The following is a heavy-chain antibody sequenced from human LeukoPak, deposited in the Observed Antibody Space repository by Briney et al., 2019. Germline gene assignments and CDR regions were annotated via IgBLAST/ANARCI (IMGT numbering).Heavy chain of an antibody. Sequence: SQTLSLTCTVSGGSISSGGYYWSWIRQHPGKGLEWIGHIYYSGSTYYNPSLKSRVTISVDTSKNQFSLKLSSVTAADTAVYYCARAGVATIPFDPWGQGTLVTVSS. J-gene: IGHJ5*02. CDR3: ARAGVATIPFDP. D-gene: IGHD5-12*01. V-gene: IGHV4-31*03. CDR2: IYYSGST. CDR1: GGSISSGGYY.